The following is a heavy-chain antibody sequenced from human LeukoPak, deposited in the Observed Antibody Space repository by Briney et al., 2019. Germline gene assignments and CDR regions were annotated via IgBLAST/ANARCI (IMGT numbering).Heavy chain of an antibody. CDR2: IWYDGSNK. Sequence: GRSLRLSCAASGFTFSSYGMHWVRQAPGKGLEWVAVIWYDGSNKYYADSVKGRFTISRDNSKNTLYLQMNSLRAEDTAVYYCATVYYDFWSGYPHDAFDIWGQGTMVTVSS. CDR1: GFTFSSYG. D-gene: IGHD3-3*01. V-gene: IGHV3-33*01. CDR3: ATVYYDFWSGYPHDAFDI. J-gene: IGHJ3*02.